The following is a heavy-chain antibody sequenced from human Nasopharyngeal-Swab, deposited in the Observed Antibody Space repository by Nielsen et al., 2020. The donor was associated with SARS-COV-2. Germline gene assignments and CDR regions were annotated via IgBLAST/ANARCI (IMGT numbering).Heavy chain of an antibody. J-gene: IGHJ4*02. D-gene: IGHD3-10*01. V-gene: IGHV3-30*04. CDR3: ASGIFSPSYY. Sequence: GGSLRLSCAASGFTFSSYAMYWVRQAPGKGLEWVAVISYDGSNKYYADSVKGRFTISRDDGKNTLYLEMNSLRAEDTAIYYCASGIFSPSYYWGQGTLVTVSS. CDR1: GFTFSSYA. CDR2: ISYDGSNK.